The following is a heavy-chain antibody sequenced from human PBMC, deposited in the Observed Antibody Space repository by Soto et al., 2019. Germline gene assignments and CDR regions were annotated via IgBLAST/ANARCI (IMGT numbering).Heavy chain of an antibody. Sequence: QVQLVQSGAEVKRPGSSVKVSCKASGDTFNFYSINWVRQAPGLGLEWMGRVNPIVRMSNYAQKFQGRVTMPADKSTSTAYMELSSLISEDTAIYYCASSYGSGYRAFDYWGQGALVTVSS. CDR3: ASSYGSGYRAFDY. CDR2: VNPIVRMS. D-gene: IGHD3-10*01. J-gene: IGHJ4*02. V-gene: IGHV1-69*02. CDR1: GDTFNFYS.